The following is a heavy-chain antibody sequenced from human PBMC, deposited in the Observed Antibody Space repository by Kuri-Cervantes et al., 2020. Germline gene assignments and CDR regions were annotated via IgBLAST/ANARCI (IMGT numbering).Heavy chain of an antibody. CDR2: ISSSSSYI. CDR3: AKEMTARGNLFDY. V-gene: IGHV3-21*01. J-gene: IGHJ4*02. Sequence: GESLKISCTASGFTFSSYSMNWVRQAPGKGLEWVSSISSSSSYIYYADSVKGRFTISRDNAKNSLYLQMNSLRAEDTAVYYCAKEMTARGNLFDYWGQGILVTVSS. CDR1: GFTFSSYS.